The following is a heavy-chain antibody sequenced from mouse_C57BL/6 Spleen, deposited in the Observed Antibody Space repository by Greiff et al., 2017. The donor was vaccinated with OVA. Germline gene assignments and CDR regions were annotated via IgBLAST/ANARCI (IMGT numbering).Heavy chain of an antibody. CDR2: IDPSASET. J-gene: IGHJ2*01. CDR3: ASGRLGREYDY. CDR1: GYTFTSYW. V-gene: IGHV1-52*01. Sequence: QVQLQQPGAELVRPGSSVKLSCKASGYTFTSYWMHWVKQRPIQGLEWIGNIDPSASETPYNQTFKDKATLTVDKSSSTAYMQLISLTSEDSAVYDYASGRLGREYDYWGQGTTLTVAS. D-gene: IGHD4-1*01.